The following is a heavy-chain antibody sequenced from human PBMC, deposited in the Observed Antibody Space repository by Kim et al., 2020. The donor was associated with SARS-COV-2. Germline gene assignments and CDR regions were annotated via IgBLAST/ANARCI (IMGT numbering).Heavy chain of an antibody. CDR3: ARGTTPGATGY. V-gene: IGHV3-53*01. CDR2: IYSGGST. D-gene: IGHD1-1*01. J-gene: IGHJ4*02. Sequence: GGSLRLSCAASGFTVSNSYMSWVRQAPGKGPEWVSVIYSGGSTNYADSVKGRFTISRDTSKNMLYLQMNSLTTEDTAVYFCARGTTPGATGYWGQGTLVT. CDR1: GFTVSNSY.